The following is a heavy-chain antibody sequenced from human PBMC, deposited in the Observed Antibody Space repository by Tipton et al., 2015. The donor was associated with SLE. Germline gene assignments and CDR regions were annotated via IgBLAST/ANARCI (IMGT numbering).Heavy chain of an antibody. J-gene: IGHJ4*02. CDR2: IWYDGSNK. D-gene: IGHD6-19*01. CDR1: GFTFSSYG. V-gene: IGHV3-33*06. Sequence: SLRFSCAASGFTFSSYGMHWVRQAPGKGLEWVAVIWYDGSNKYYADSVKGRFTISRDNSKNTLYLQMNSLRAEDTAVYYCAKDAVAGTAFFDYWGQGTLVTVSS. CDR3: AKDAVAGTAFFDY.